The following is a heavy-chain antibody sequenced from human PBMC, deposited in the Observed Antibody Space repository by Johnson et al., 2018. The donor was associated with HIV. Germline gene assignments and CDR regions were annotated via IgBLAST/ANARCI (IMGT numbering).Heavy chain of an antibody. V-gene: IGHV3-64*07. Sequence: VQLVESGGSLVKPGGSLRLSCAASGFTFSSYAMHWVRQAPGEGLEYVSAISRDGVNTFYADSVKDRFTIFRDNSKNTLYLQMGSLRPEDMGIYYCAIPYFFDSGNYRWGQGTVVTVSS. CDR1: GFTFSSYA. J-gene: IGHJ3*01. D-gene: IGHD4-23*01. CDR2: ISRDGVNT. CDR3: AIPYFFDSGNYR.